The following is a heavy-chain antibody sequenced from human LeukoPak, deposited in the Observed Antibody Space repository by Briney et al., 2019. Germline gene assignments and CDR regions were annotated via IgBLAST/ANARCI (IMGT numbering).Heavy chain of an antibody. CDR1: GYTFTSYY. CDR2: INPSGGST. Sequence: GASVKVSCKASGYTFTSYYMHWVRQAPGQGLEWMGIINPSGGSTSYAQKFQGRVTMTRDTSTSTVYMELSSLRSEDTAVYYCARDYRSGYYSSPKDYWGQGTLVTVSS. V-gene: IGHV1-46*01. CDR3: ARDYRSGYYSSPKDY. J-gene: IGHJ4*02. D-gene: IGHD3-22*01.